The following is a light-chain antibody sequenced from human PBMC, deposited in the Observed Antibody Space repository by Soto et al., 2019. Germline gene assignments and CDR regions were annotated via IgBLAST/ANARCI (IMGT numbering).Light chain of an antibody. Sequence: QSALTQPASVSGSPGQSITISCTGASSDVGNYNYVSWYQQHPGKAPKLIIYDVSNRPSGVSSRFSGSKSGNTASLTISGLQAEDAADYYCSSYTSSTTLYVFGTGTKVTVL. CDR3: SSYTSSTTLYV. J-gene: IGLJ1*01. CDR1: SSDVGNYNY. CDR2: DVS. V-gene: IGLV2-14*03.